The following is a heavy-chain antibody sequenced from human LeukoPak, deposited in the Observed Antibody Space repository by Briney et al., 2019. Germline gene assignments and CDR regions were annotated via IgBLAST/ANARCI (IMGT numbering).Heavy chain of an antibody. J-gene: IGHJ4*02. CDR1: GYSFSTYW. CDR3: ARSRDVAGTYRSFDY. CDR2: IYPGDSDT. V-gene: IGHV5-51*01. D-gene: IGHD6-19*01. Sequence: GESLKISCEGSGYSFSTYWIGWVRQMPGKGLESMGIIYPGDSDTRYSPSFQGQVTISADKSISTAYPQWSSLKASDTAIYYCARSRDVAGTYRSFDYWGQGTLVTVSP.